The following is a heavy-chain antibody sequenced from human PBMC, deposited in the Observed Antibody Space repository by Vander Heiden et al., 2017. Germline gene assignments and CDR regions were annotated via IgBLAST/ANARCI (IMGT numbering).Heavy chain of an antibody. J-gene: IGHJ3*02. CDR2: ISAYNGNT. V-gene: IGHV1-18*01. Sequence: QVQLVQSGAEVKKPGASVKVSCKASGYTFTSYGISWVRQAPGQGLEWMRGISAYNGNTNYAQKLQGRVTMTTDTSTSTAYMELRSLRSDDTAVYYCARDSRRITMVRGVLLHAFDIWGQGTMVTVSS. D-gene: IGHD3-10*01. CDR3: ARDSRRITMVRGVLLHAFDI. CDR1: GYTFTSYG.